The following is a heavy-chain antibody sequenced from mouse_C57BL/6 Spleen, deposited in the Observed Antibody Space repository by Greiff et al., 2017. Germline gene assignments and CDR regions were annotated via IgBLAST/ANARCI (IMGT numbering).Heavy chain of an antibody. J-gene: IGHJ3*01. CDR3: ARRFYCGSSGGFAY. D-gene: IGHD1-1*01. Sequence: QVQLQQPGAELVKPGASVKLSCKASGYTFTSYWMQWVKQRPGQGLEWIGEIDPSDSYTNYNQKFKGKATLTVDTSSSTAYMQLSSLTSEDSAVYYCARRFYCGSSGGFAYWGQGTLVTVSA. CDR2: IDPSDSYT. CDR1: GYTFTSYW. V-gene: IGHV1-50*01.